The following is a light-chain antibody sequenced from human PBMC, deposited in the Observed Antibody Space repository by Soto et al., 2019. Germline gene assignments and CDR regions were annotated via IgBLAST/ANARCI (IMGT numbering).Light chain of an antibody. CDR1: QSVLYSSNNKNY. CDR3: QQYSSTPFT. J-gene: IGKJ3*01. Sequence: DIVMTQSPDSLAVSLGERATINCKSSQSVLYSSNNKNYLAWYQQKPGQPPKLLIYWASTRESGVPDRFSGSGSGTDFTRPISSLHAEDVAVYYCQQYSSTPFTFGPGTKVAIK. CDR2: WAS. V-gene: IGKV4-1*01.